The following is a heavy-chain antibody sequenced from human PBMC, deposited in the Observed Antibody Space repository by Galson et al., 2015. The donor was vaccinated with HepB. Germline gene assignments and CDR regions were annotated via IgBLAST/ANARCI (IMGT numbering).Heavy chain of an antibody. D-gene: IGHD5-18*01. CDR2: LSGSGGTT. V-gene: IGHV3-23*01. CDR3: ATILRGYNHGYAY. CDR1: GLTFSNYA. J-gene: IGHJ4*02. Sequence: SLRLSCAASGLTFSNYAMSWVRQAPGKGLEWVSALSGSGGTTYYADSVKGRFTISRDNSKNTLYLQLNSLRAEETAVYYCATILRGYNHGYAYWGQGTLVTVSS.